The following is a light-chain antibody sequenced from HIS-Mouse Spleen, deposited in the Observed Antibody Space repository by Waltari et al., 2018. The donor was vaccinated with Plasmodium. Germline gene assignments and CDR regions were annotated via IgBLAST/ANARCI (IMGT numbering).Light chain of an antibody. Sequence: SYELTQPPSVSVSPGQTARITCSGDALPKKYAYWYQQKSGQAPVRVSYEDSKRPSGIPVGFSGSSSGTMATLTISGAQVEDEADYYCYSTDSSGNHRVFGGGTKLTVL. CDR3: YSTDSSGNHRV. V-gene: IGLV3-10*01. J-gene: IGLJ3*02. CDR2: EDS. CDR1: ALPKKY.